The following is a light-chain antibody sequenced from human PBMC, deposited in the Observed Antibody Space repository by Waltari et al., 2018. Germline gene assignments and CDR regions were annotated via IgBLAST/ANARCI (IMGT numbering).Light chain of an antibody. V-gene: IGKV3-20*01. CDR3: QQYGTSFPVT. CDR2: DAS. J-gene: IGKJ1*01. Sequence: EIVFTQSPGTLSLSPGERATFSCRASQSVSSSYLAWYQQRPGQAPRLLIYDASYRATGIPDRFSGSGSETDVSLTISRLEPEDFAVYYCQQYGTSFPVTFGQGTKVEI. CDR1: QSVSSSY.